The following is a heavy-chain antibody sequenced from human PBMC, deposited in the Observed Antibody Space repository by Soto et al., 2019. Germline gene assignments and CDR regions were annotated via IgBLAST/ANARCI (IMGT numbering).Heavy chain of an antibody. J-gene: IGHJ4*02. CDR1: GFTFSSYG. CDR2: ISYDGSNK. D-gene: IGHD6-13*01. CDR3: AKEAYSSSWAYYFDY. V-gene: IGHV3-30*18. Sequence: GGSLRLSCAASGFTFSSYGMHWVRQAPGKGLEWVAVISYDGSNKYYADSVKGRFTISRDNSKNTLYLQMNSLRAEDTAVYYCAKEAYSSSWAYYFDYWGQGTLVTVSS.